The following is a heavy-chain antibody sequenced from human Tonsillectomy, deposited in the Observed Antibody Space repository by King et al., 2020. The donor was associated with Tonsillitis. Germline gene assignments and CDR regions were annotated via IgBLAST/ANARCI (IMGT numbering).Heavy chain of an antibody. CDR1: GFTFSSYW. V-gene: IGHV3-74*03. CDR2: ISSDGTNI. CDR3: ARVQTMTGPTTFDS. D-gene: IGHD3-9*01. Sequence: VQLVESGGGSLQPGGSLRLSCAASGFTFSSYWMHWVRQVPGKGLVWVSRISSDGTNIKYADSVKGRFIISRDNAKNTLSLQMNSLRAEDTAVYYCARVQTMTGPTTFDSWGQGALVTVSS. J-gene: IGHJ4*02.